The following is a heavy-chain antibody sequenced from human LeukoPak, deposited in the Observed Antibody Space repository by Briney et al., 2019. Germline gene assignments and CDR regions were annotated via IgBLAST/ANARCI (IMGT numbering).Heavy chain of an antibody. J-gene: IGHJ4*01. Sequence: HPGGSLRLSCVASGFTIDSFYMSWVRQAPGKGLEWVANIDEAGKDRYYADSVKGRFTISRDNTKNSVFLDMTSLRVEDTATYFCARASPGVVFNYFDYWGQEALVPVSS. CDR2: IDEAGKDR. V-gene: IGHV3-7*01. CDR3: ARASPGVVFNYFDY. D-gene: IGHD2-15*01. CDR1: GFTIDSFY.